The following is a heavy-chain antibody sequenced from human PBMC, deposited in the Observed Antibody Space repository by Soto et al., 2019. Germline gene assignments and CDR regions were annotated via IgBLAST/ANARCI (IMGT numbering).Heavy chain of an antibody. CDR2: IWYDGSNK. V-gene: IGHV3-33*01. CDR3: ARDPPLYDFWSGYGNYYYYMDV. D-gene: IGHD3-3*01. J-gene: IGHJ6*03. CDR1: GFTFSSYG. Sequence: VQLVESGGGVVQPGRSLRLSCAASGFTFSSYGMHWVRQAPGKGLEWVAVIWYDGSNKYYADSVKGRFTIFRDNSKNTLYLQMNSLRAEDTAVYYCARDPPLYDFWSGYGNYYYYMDVWGKGTTVTVSS.